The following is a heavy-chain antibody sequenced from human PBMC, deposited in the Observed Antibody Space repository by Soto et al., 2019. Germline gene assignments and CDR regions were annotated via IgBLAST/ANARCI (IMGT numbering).Heavy chain of an antibody. J-gene: IGHJ6*02. D-gene: IGHD1-1*01. CDR3: ARDRLRYNWNDFPYYYSGMDV. CDR2: ISYDGSNK. CDR1: GFTFSSYA. V-gene: IGHV3-30-3*01. Sequence: QVQLVESGGGVVQPGRSLRLSRAASGFTFSSYAMHWVRQAPGKGLEWVAVISYDGSNKYYADSVKGRFTISRDNSKNTLYLQMNSLRTEDTAVYYCARDRLRYNWNDFPYYYSGMDVWGQGTTVTVSS.